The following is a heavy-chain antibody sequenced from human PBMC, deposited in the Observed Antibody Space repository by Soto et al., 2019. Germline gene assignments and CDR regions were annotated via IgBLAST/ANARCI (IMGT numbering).Heavy chain of an antibody. CDR1: GGSISSYY. D-gene: IGHD3-22*01. J-gene: IGHJ5*02. CDR3: ARGGITTIVVGYEWFDP. V-gene: IGHV4-59*01. CDR2: IYYSGST. Sequence: SETLSLTCTVSGGSISSYYWSWIRQPPGKGLEWIGYIYYSGSTNYNPSLRSRVTISVDTSKNQFSLKLSSVTAADTAVYYCARGGITTIVVGYEWFDPWGQGTLVTVSS.